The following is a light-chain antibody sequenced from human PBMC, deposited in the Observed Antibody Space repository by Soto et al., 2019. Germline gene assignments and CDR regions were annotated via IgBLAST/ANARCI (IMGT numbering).Light chain of an antibody. V-gene: IGKV3-15*01. CDR1: QSIDNR. Sequence: IVMTQSPATLSVSPGERATLSCRASQSIDNRLVWYQQRPGQAPRLLIYGASTRATGIPARFSGSGSGTEFTLTISGLQSEDFGVYYCQQYKNWRTFGQGTNVETK. CDR3: QQYKNWRT. J-gene: IGKJ1*01. CDR2: GAS.